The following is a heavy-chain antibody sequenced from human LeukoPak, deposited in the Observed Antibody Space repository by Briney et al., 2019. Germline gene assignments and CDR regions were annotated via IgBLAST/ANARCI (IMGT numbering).Heavy chain of an antibody. D-gene: IGHD6-13*01. Sequence: PSETLSLTCTVSGGSISSYYWSWIRQPPGKGLEWISHIYYRGGANYNTSLKRRVTTSVDTSTNQFSLKLSSLTAADTAVYYCAREGSSSWYFYFQHWGQGTLVTVSS. V-gene: IGHV4-59*01. CDR3: AREGSSSWYFYFQH. J-gene: IGHJ1*01. CDR1: GGSISSYY. CDR2: IYYRGGA.